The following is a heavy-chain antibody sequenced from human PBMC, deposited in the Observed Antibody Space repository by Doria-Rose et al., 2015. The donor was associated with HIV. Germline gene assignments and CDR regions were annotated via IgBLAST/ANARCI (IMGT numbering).Heavy chain of an antibody. CDR1: GVSLSSPGMG. V-gene: IGHV2-26*01. CDR2: IFSDDER. Sequence: ESGPVLVKPTETLTLTCTVSGVSLSSPGMGVSWIRQPPGKALEWPANIFSDDERAYRTSLKNRLTIARGTSKSQLVLTMTDMDPVATATYYCARIKSSRWYHKYYFDFWGQGTLVIVSA. D-gene: IGHD6-13*01. J-gene: IGHJ4*02. CDR3: ARIKSSRWYHKYYFDF.